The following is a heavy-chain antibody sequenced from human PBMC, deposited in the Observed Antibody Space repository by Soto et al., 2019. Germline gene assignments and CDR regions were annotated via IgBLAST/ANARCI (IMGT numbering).Heavy chain of an antibody. D-gene: IGHD2-2*01. Sequence: ASVKVSCKASGGTFSSYAISWVRQAPGQGLEWMGGIIPIFGTANYAQKFQGRVTITADESTSTAYMELSSLRSEDTAVYYCARSPTKYYQFDYWGQGTLVTVSS. CDR3: ARSPTKYYQFDY. CDR2: IIPIFGTA. J-gene: IGHJ4*02. V-gene: IGHV1-69*13. CDR1: GGTFSSYA.